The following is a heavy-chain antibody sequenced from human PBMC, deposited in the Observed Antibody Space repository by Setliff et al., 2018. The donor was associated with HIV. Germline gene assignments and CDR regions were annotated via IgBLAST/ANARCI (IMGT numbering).Heavy chain of an antibody. CDR2: MHYTGSA. V-gene: IGHV4-39*07. CDR1: GGSISSNNYY. J-gene: IGHJ5*02. Sequence: PSETLSLTCSVSGGSISSNNYYWGWIRQPPGKGLEYIANMHYTGSASYNPSLKSRVSISVDRSGNQFSLRLTSVTAADTAVYYCATCRHRPSNWFDPWGQGTVVTVSS. CDR3: ATCRHRPSNWFDP.